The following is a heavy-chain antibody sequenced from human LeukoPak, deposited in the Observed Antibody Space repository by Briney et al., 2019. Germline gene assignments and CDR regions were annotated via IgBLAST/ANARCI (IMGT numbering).Heavy chain of an antibody. D-gene: IGHD3-22*01. CDR1: GFTFSSYA. CDR2: ISYDGSNK. J-gene: IGHJ4*02. CDR3: AKDQSSGYYKTFDY. V-gene: IGHV3-30*04. Sequence: GGSLRLSCAASGFTFSSYAMHWVRQAPGKGLEWVAVISYDGSNKYYADSVKGRFTISRDNSKNTLYLQMNSLRAEDTAVYYCAKDQSSGYYKTFDYWGQGTLVTVSS.